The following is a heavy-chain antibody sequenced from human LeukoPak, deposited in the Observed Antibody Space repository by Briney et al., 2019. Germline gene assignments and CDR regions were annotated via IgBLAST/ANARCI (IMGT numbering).Heavy chain of an antibody. Sequence: SETLSLTCTVSGGSISGYYWSWIRQPAGKGLEWIGRIYASGSTNYNPSLKSRVTMSVDTSNNHFSLRVSSPTAADTAVYYCAREAGSGNNDYWGQGTLVTVSS. CDR2: IYASGST. D-gene: IGHD3-10*01. V-gene: IGHV4-4*07. CDR3: AREAGSGNNDY. CDR1: GGSISGYY. J-gene: IGHJ4*02.